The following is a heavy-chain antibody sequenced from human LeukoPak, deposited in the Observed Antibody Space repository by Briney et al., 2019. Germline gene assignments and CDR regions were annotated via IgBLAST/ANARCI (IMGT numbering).Heavy chain of an antibody. V-gene: IGHV3-48*03. CDR2: ISSSGSTI. Sequence: GGSLRLSCAASGFTFSRYAMNWVRQTPGKGLEWVSYISSSGSTIYYADSVKGRFTISRDNAKNSLYLQMNSLRAEDTAVYYCARDSVRDIVLMVYAPFDYWGQGTLVTVSS. J-gene: IGHJ4*02. D-gene: IGHD2-8*01. CDR1: GFTFSRYA. CDR3: ARDSVRDIVLMVYAPFDY.